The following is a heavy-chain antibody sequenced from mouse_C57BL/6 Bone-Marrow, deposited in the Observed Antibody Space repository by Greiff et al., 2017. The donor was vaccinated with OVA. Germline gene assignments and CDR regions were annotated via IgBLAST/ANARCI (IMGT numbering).Heavy chain of an antibody. CDR1: GYTFTSYW. V-gene: IGHV1-50*01. CDR2: IDPSVSYT. D-gene: IGHD4-1*01. CDR3: ARWDGTEFAY. J-gene: IGHJ3*01. Sequence: VQLQQPGAELVQPGASVKLSCKASGYTFTSYWMQWVKQRPGQGLEWIGEIDPSVSYTNSNQKFKGKATLTVDTSSSTAYMQLSSLTSEDSAVYYCARWDGTEFAYWGQGTLVTVSA.